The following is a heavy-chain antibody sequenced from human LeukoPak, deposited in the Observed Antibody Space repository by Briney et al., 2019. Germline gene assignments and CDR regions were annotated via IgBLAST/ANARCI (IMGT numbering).Heavy chain of an antibody. V-gene: IGHV4-39*01. D-gene: IGHD3/OR15-3a*01. CDR2: IYYSGNP. Sequence: SETLSLTCTVSGGSISNSSYYWARIRQPPGKGLEWIGSIYYSGNPFYNPSLKSRVTILVDTSNNHVSLEVDSVTAADTAMYYCASQLDTTGYYTGFIDSWGQGALVSVSS. CDR1: GGSISNSSYY. CDR3: ASQLDTTGYYTGFIDS. J-gene: IGHJ4*02.